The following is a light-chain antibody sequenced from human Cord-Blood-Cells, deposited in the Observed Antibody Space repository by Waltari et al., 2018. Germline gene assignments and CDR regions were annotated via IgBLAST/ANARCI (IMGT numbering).Light chain of an antibody. CDR1: SSDVGGYNY. CDR3: SSYTSSSTV. Sequence: QSALTQPASVSGSPGQSITISCPGTSSDVGGYNYLSWYQPNPGKAPKLMIYDVSKRPSGVSNRFSGSKSGNTASLTISGLQAEDEADYYCSSYTSSSTVFGGGTKLTVL. V-gene: IGLV2-14*01. CDR2: DVS. J-gene: IGLJ3*02.